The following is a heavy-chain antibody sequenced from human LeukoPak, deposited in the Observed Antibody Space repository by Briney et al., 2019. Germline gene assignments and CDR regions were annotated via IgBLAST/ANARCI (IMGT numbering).Heavy chain of an antibody. D-gene: IGHD3-3*01. CDR1: GYTFTGYY. V-gene: IGHV1-2*02. CDR2: INPNSGGT. CDR3: ARGLGVVLNDFWSVYRDY. Sequence: GASVKVSCKASGYTFTGYYIHWVRQAPGQGLEWMGWINPNSGGTNYAQKFQGRVTMTRDTSISTAYMELSSLTSDDTAFYYCARGLGVVLNDFWSVYRDYWGQGSLVTVSS. J-gene: IGHJ4*02.